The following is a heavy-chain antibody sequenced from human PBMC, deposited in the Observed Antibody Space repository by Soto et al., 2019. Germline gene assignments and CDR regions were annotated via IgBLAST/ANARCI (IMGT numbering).Heavy chain of an antibody. CDR1: GFSFSTTGAG. Sequence: QIALKESGPTLVKPSQTLTLTCTFSGFSFSTTGAGVGWIRQPPGKALEWLALILWNDAKRYSPSLRSRLTIIKDTSKNQVVLTMTNVDPVDTATYYCAYRRGGSSSGGNFDYWGQGTPVTVYS. D-gene: IGHD2-15*01. V-gene: IGHV2-5*01. J-gene: IGHJ4*02. CDR2: ILWNDAK. CDR3: AYRRGGSSSGGNFDY.